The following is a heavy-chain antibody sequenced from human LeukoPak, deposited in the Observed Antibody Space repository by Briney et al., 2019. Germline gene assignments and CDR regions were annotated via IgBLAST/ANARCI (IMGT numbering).Heavy chain of an antibody. V-gene: IGHV1-46*01. CDR2: INPTGGST. CDR1: GFTFTNYY. D-gene: IGHD2-2*01. J-gene: IGHJ4*02. CDR3: ARTWVCLGTSCYWDYYFDF. Sequence: ASVTVSFKASGFTFTNYYIHWVRQGPGQGGERMGVINPTGGSTNFAQKFQGRVTMTRDPSTSTVYMELSSLRSEDTAVYYCARTWVCLGTSCYWDYYFDFWGQGTLVTVSS.